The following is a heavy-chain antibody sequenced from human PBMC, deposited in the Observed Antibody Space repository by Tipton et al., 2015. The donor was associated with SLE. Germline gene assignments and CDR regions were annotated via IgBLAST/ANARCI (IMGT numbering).Heavy chain of an antibody. CDR2: ITHSGST. CDR1: NGSFSGYY. CDR3: ARQRGYRTLDY. J-gene: IGHJ4*02. D-gene: IGHD3-16*02. Sequence: AGLVKPSETLSLTCAVYNGSFSGYYWSWIRQSPGKRLEWIGEITHSGSTNYNPSLKSRVTMSVDTSSTHFSLRLRSVTAADTAVYYCARQRGYRTLDYWGQGTLVTVSS. V-gene: IGHV4-34*01.